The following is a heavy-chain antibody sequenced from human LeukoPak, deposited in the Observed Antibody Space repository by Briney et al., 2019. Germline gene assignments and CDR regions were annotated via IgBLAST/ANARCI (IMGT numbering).Heavy chain of an antibody. CDR3: ATGYGSGRGAFDI. Sequence: GESLKISCKGSGDTFSSYWIGWVRQMPGKGLEWMGIIYPGDSDTTYSPSFQGQVTISADKSISTAYLQWSSLKASDTAIYYCATGYGSGRGAFDIWGQGTMVSVSS. CDR1: GDTFSSYW. D-gene: IGHD6-19*01. CDR2: IYPGDSDT. J-gene: IGHJ3*02. V-gene: IGHV5-51*01.